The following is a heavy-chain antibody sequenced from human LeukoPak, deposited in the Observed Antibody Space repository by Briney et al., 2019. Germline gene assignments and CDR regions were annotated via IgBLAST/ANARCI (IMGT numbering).Heavy chain of an antibody. CDR3: AASRHCSSTSCYYFAFDI. CDR1: GFTFTGSA. D-gene: IGHD2-2*01. CDR2: IVVGSGNT. V-gene: IGHV1-58*01. J-gene: IGHJ3*02. Sequence: GTSVKVSCKASGFTFTGSAVQWVRQARGQRLEWIGWIVVGSGNTNYAQKFQERVTITRDMSTSTAYMELSSLRSEDTAVYYCAASRHCSSTSCYYFAFDIWGQGTMVTVSS.